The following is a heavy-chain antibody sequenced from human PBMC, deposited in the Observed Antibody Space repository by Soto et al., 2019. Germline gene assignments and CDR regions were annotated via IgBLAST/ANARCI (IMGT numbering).Heavy chain of an antibody. D-gene: IGHD1-26*01. CDR3: AKDRSRGGSYYVYYYGMDV. Sequence: GASVKVSCKASGYTFSTYYMDWVRQAPGQGLEWMGIINPSGGSTRYAQKFQGRVTMTRDTSTSTVYMELSSLSPEDTAMYFCAKDRSRGGSYYVYYYGMDVRGQGTTVTVSS. J-gene: IGHJ6*02. V-gene: IGHV1-46*01. CDR1: GYTFSTYY. CDR2: INPSGGST.